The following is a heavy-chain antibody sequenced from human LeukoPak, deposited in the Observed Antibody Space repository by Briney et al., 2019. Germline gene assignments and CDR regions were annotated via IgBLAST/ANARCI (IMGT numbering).Heavy chain of an antibody. V-gene: IGHV4-34*01. D-gene: IGHD3-22*01. CDR1: GGSFSGYY. CDR2: INHSGST. CDR3: ARRQDYYYDSSGYSDY. J-gene: IGHJ4*02. Sequence: SETLSLTCAVYGGSFSGYYWSWIRQPPGRGLEWIGEINHSGSTNYNPSLKSRVTISVDTSKDQFSLKLSSVTAADTAVYYCARRQDYYYDSSGYSDYWGQGTLVTVSS.